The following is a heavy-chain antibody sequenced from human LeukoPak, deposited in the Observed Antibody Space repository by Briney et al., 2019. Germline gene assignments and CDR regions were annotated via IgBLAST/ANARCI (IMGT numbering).Heavy chain of an antibody. CDR1: GFTFSSYG. CDR3: ARDPDDYGDYSYFDY. J-gene: IGHJ4*02. CDR2: IWYDGSNK. V-gene: IGHV3-33*01. D-gene: IGHD4-17*01. Sequence: PGRSLRLSCEASGFTFSSYGMHWVRQAPGKGLEWVAVIWYDGSNKYYADSVKGRFTISRDNSKNTLFLQMNSLRAEDTAVYYCARDPDDYGDYSYFDYWGQGTLVTVSS.